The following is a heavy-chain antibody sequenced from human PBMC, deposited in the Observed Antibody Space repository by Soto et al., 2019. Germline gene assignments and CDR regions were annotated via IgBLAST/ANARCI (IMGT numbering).Heavy chain of an antibody. D-gene: IGHD5-18*01. CDR1: GFTLSSYG. CDR3: AKEHSDTAMANPFDY. Sequence: HPGGSLRLSCAASGFTLSSYGMHWVRQAPGKGLEWVAVISYDGSNKFYADSVKGRFTISRDNSKNTLYLQMNSLRAEDTAVYYCAKEHSDTAMANPFDYWGQGTLVTVSS. J-gene: IGHJ4*02. V-gene: IGHV3-30*18. CDR2: ISYDGSNK.